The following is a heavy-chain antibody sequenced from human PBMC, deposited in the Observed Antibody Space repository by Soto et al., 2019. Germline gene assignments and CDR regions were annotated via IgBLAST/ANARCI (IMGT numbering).Heavy chain of an antibody. CDR2: IYYSGST. V-gene: IGHV4-59*01. Sequence: QVQLQESGPGLVKPSETLSLTCTVSGGSISSYYWSWIRQPPGKGLEWIGYIYYSGSTNYNPSLMSRVTISVATSKIQFSLKLSSVTAADTAVYYCARVWGGAFDIWGQGTMVTVSS. D-gene: IGHD3-10*01. CDR3: ARVWGGAFDI. J-gene: IGHJ3*02. CDR1: GGSISSYY.